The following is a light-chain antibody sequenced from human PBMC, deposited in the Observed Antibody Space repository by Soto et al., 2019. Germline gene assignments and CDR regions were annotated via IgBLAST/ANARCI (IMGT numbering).Light chain of an antibody. J-gene: IGKJ2*01. CDR2: GAS. CDR3: QQYNNWPPFT. CDR1: QSVSSN. V-gene: IGKV3-15*01. Sequence: EIVMTQSPATLSVSPGERATLSCRASQSVSSNLAWYQQKPGQAPRLLIYGASTRATGIPARFGGSGSGTEFTLTISSLQPEDFAVYYCQQYNNWPPFTFGQGTKLDIK.